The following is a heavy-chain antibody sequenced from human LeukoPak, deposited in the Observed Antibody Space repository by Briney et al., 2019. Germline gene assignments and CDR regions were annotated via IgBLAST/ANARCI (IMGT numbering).Heavy chain of an antibody. D-gene: IGHD2-2*01. V-gene: IGHV1-2*02. Sequence: GASVKVSCKASGYTFTGYYMHLVRQAPGQGLEWVGWINPNSGGTNYAQKFQGRVTMTRDTSISTAYMELSRLRSDDTAVYYCARGVKDIVVVPAIDYWGQGTLVTVSS. J-gene: IGHJ4*02. CDR1: GYTFTGYY. CDR2: INPNSGGT. CDR3: ARGVKDIVVVPAIDY.